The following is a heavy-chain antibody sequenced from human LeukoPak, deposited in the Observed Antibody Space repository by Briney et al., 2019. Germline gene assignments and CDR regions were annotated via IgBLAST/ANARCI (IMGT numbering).Heavy chain of an antibody. D-gene: IGHD6-19*01. J-gene: IGHJ6*03. CDR1: GASISSYY. V-gene: IGHV4-59*08. Sequence: PSETLSLTCTVSGASISSYYWSWIRQPPGKGLEWIGYIYYSGSTNYNPSLKSRVTISVDTSKNQFSLKLSSVTAADTAVYYCARRVAQGIAVAGNPFYYYYYMDVWGKGTTVTVSS. CDR3: ARRVAQGIAVAGNPFYYYYYMDV. CDR2: IYYSGST.